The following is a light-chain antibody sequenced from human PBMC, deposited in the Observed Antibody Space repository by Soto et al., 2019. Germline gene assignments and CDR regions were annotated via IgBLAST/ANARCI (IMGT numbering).Light chain of an antibody. V-gene: IGKV1-5*01. CDR3: QQYNSYGT. J-gene: IGKJ1*01. CDR2: DAS. Sequence: DIQMTQSPSTLSASVGDRVTITCRASQSISSWLAWYQQKPGKAPKLLIYDASSLESGVPSRFSGSGSGTEFTLTISSLQPEDFATYYCQQYNSYGTFGQGTKVDIK. CDR1: QSISSW.